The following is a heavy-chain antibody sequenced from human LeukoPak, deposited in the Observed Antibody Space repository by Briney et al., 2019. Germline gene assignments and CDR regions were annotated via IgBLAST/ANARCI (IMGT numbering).Heavy chain of an antibody. Sequence: GGSLRLSCAASGFTFSNYYMSWIRQAPGKGLEWVSYISGSTSYTNYAGSVKGRFTISRDNAKNSLYLQMNSLRAEDTTVYYCAKGHSDYGTGFDLWGRGTLVTVSS. CDR2: ISGSTSYT. V-gene: IGHV3-11*05. CDR3: AKGHSDYGTGFDL. J-gene: IGHJ4*02. CDR1: GFTFSNYY. D-gene: IGHD4-17*01.